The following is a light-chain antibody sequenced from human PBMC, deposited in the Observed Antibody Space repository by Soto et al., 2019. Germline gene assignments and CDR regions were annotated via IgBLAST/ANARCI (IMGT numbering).Light chain of an antibody. CDR1: RSVNSNY. J-gene: IGKJ1*01. CDR2: GAT. Sequence: EIVLTQSPGTLSLSPGERASLSCRASRSVNSNYVAWCQQRPGQAPRLLIYGATSRATDIPDRFSGSVSGKDFTLTISRLEAEDFAVYSCQQDGGSPRTFGQGIKAEIK. V-gene: IGKV3-20*01. CDR3: QQDGGSPRT.